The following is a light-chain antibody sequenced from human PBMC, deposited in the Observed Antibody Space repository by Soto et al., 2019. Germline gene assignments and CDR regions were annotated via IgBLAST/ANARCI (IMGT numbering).Light chain of an antibody. Sequence: SALSQPASVSWSPGQSITISCTATSPDIGKYNYVSWYQHHPSKAPKLMIYEVTSRPSGVSDRFSGSKSGMTASLTISGLQPEDEADYFCASYRSANTLVDFGTGSKVTVL. J-gene: IGLJ1*01. CDR2: EVT. V-gene: IGLV2-14*01. CDR1: SPDIGKYNY. CDR3: ASYRSANTLVD.